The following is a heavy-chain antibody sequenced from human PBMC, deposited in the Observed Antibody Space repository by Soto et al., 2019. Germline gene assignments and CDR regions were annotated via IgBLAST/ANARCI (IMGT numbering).Heavy chain of an antibody. J-gene: IGHJ6*02. CDR2: IIPILGIA. CDR1: GGTFSSYT. V-gene: IGHV1-69*02. D-gene: IGHD1-26*01. CDR3: ARAVGPRGYYGMDV. Sequence: QVQLVQSGAEVKKPGSSVKVSCKASGGTFSSYTISWVRQAPGQGLEWMGRIIPILGIANYAQKFQGRVTITADKSTSPAYMELSSLRSEDTAVYYCARAVGPRGYYGMDVWGQGTTVTVSS.